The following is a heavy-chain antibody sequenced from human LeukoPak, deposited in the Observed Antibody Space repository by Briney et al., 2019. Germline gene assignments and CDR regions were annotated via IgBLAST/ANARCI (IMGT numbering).Heavy chain of an antibody. CDR3: AKDRRQGYYYDSSGYYSLDY. V-gene: IGHV3-30*18. CDR1: GFTFSSYG. D-gene: IGHD3-22*01. CDR2: ISYDGSNK. J-gene: IGHJ4*02. Sequence: GRSLRLSCAASGFTFSSYGMHWVRQAPGKGLEWVAVISYDGSNKYYADSVKGRFTISRDNSKNTLYLQMNGLRAEDTAVYYCAKDRRQGYYYDSSGYYSLDYWGQGTLVTVSS.